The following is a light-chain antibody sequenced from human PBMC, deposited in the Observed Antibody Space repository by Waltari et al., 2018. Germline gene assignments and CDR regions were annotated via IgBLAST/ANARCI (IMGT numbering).Light chain of an antibody. CDR3: CSYAGRNIWV. J-gene: IGLJ3*02. Sequence: QSALTQPASVSGSPGQSITISCPGTSSDVGFYKLVSCYQQHPGKAPELFVSVVISRPSGVSNRFSGSKSGNTASLTISGLQAEDEADYYCCSYAGRNIWVFGGGTKLTVL. CDR2: VVI. CDR1: SSDVGFYKL. V-gene: IGLV2-23*02.